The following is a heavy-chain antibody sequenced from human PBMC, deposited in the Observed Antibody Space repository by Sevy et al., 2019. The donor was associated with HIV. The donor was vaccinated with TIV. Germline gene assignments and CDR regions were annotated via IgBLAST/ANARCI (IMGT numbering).Heavy chain of an antibody. Sequence: ASVKVSCKVSGYTLTELSMHWVRQAPGKGLEWMGGFDPEDGETIYAQKFQGRVTMTEDTSTDTAYMELSSLRSEDTAVYYGATDMNGSGSYYNGGWRYYFDYWGQGTLVTVSS. CDR3: ATDMNGSGSYYNGGWRYYFDY. V-gene: IGHV1-24*01. D-gene: IGHD3-10*01. CDR2: FDPEDGET. J-gene: IGHJ4*02. CDR1: GYTLTELS.